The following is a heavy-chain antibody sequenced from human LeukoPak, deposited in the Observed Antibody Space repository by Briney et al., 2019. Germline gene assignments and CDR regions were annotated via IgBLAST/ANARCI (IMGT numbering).Heavy chain of an antibody. D-gene: IGHD6-13*01. CDR2: IYPGDSDT. CDR1: GYSFTSYW. V-gene: IGHV5-51*01. J-gene: IGHJ5*02. Sequence: GESLKISCKGSGYSFTSYWIGWVRQMPGKGLEWMGIIYPGDSDTRYSPSFQGQVTISADKSISTAYLQWSSLKASDTAMYYCARLFQYSSSWGAWYNWFDPWGQGTLVTVSS. CDR3: ARLFQYSSSWGAWYNWFDP.